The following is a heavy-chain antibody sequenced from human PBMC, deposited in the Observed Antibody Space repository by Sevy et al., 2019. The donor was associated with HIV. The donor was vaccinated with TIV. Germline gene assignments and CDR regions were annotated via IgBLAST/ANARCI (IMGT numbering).Heavy chain of an antibody. CDR1: GFTFSDHH. D-gene: IGHD6-19*01. Sequence: GGSLRLSCAASGFTFSDHHMDWVRQAPGKGLEWIGRSRNKANSYTTEYAASVKGRFTISRDESKNSLYLQMNSLKSEDTAIYYCTRALIVVAGFFRYYHGMDVWGQGTTVTVSS. V-gene: IGHV3-72*01. CDR3: TRALIVVAGFFRYYHGMDV. J-gene: IGHJ6*02. CDR2: SRNKANSYTT.